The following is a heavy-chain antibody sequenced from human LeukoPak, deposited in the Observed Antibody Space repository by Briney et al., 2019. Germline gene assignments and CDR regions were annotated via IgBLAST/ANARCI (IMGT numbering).Heavy chain of an antibody. D-gene: IGHD2-2*01. CDR2: INHSGST. Sequence: PSETLSLTCAVYGGSFSGYYWSWIRQPPGKGLEWIGEINHSGSTNYNPSLKSRVTISVDTSKNQFSLKLSSVTAADTAVYYCARGPLCSSYYYYGMDVWGKGTTVTVSS. J-gene: IGHJ6*04. CDR3: ARGPLCSSYYYYGMDV. CDR1: GGSFSGYY. V-gene: IGHV4-34*01.